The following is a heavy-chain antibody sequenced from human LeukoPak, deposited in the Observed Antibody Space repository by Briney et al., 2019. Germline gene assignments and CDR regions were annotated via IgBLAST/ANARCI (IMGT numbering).Heavy chain of an antibody. CDR3: ARSKRGYPYYFEY. V-gene: IGHV3-23*01. Sequence: GGSLRLSCAASGFTFSSYAMSWVRQTPGKGLEWVSSISGSGGSIYYADSVKGRFTISRDNSKNTLYLQMSSLRGEDTAFYYCARSKRGYPYYFEYWGQGTLVTVSS. J-gene: IGHJ4*02. CDR1: GFTFSSYA. D-gene: IGHD1-1*01. CDR2: ISGSGGSI.